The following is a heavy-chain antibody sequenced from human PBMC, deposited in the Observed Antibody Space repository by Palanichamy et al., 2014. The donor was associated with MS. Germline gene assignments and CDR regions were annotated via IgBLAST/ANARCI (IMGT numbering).Heavy chain of an antibody. CDR2: IDWDDDK. CDR1: GSSLSTSGMR. Sequence: QVTLKESGPALVEPTQTLTLTCTFSGSSLSTSGMRVSWIRQPPGKALEWLARIDWDDDKFYSTSLKTRLTISKDTSKNQVVLTMTNMDPVDTATYYCARTSYNWNDVGFDYWGQGTLVTVSS. D-gene: IGHD1-20*01. J-gene: IGHJ4*02. V-gene: IGHV2-70*04. CDR3: ARTSYNWNDVGFDY.